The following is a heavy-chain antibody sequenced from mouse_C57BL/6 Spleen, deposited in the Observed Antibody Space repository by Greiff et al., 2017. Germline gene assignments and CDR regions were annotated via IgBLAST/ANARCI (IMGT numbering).Heavy chain of an antibody. D-gene: IGHD2-3*01. J-gene: IGHJ3*01. Sequence: QVQLQQPGAELVRPGSSVKLSCKASGYTFTSYWMDWVKQRPGQGLEWIGNIYPSDSETHYNQKFKDKATLTVDKSSSTAYMQLSSLTSEDSAVYYCARTRGGYSAWFADWGQGTLVTVSA. CDR1: GYTFTSYW. CDR3: ARTRGGYSAWFAD. CDR2: IYPSDSET. V-gene: IGHV1-61*01.